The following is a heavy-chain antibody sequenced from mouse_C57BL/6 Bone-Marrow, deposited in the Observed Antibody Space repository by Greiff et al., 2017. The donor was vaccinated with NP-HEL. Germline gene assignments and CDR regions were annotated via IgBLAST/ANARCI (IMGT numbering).Heavy chain of an antibody. Sequence: QVQLQQPGAELVKPGASVKLSCKASGYTFTSYWMHWVKQRPGQGLEWIGMIHPISGSTNYNEKLKSKATLTVDKSSSTAYMQLSSLTSEDSAFYYCARNNGRQAWFAYWGQGTLVTVSA. CDR3: ARNNGRQAWFAY. CDR1: GYTFTSYW. J-gene: IGHJ3*01. V-gene: IGHV1-64*01. CDR2: IHPISGST. D-gene: IGHD1-2*01.